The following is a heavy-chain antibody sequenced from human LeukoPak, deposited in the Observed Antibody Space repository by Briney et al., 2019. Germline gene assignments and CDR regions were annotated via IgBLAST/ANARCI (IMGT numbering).Heavy chain of an antibody. CDR2: INSDGSST. CDR1: GFTYSSYW. J-gene: IGHJ3*02. CDR3: STGSGHAFDI. V-gene: IGHV3-74*01. Sequence: GGSLRLSCAASGFTYSSYWIHWVRQVPGKGRVWVSRINSDGSSTSYADSVKGRFTISRDNAKNTPYVQMNSLRAEDTAVYYCSTGSGHAFDIWGRGTMVTVSS. D-gene: IGHD3-10*01.